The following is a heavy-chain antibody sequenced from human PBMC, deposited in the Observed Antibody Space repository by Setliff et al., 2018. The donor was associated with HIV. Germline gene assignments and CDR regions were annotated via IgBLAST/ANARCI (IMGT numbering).Heavy chain of an antibody. V-gene: IGHV4-59*08. Sequence: PSETLSLTCTVSGGSISSHYWSWIRQPPGKGLEWIGSIYYSGSTNYNPSLKSRVTVSVDTSKNQFSLKLTSVTAADTAVYYCASRFIAAAGYYFDYWGQGTLVTVSS. CDR1: GGSISSHY. J-gene: IGHJ4*02. CDR2: IYYSGST. CDR3: ASRFIAAAGYYFDY. D-gene: IGHD6-13*01.